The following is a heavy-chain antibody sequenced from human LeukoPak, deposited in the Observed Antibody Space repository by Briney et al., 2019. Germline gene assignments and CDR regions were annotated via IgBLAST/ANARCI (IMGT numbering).Heavy chain of an antibody. Sequence: EPSETLSLTCTVSGGSISSYYWSWIRQPPGMGLEWIGYIYYSGSTNYNPSLKSRVTISVDTSKNQFSLKLSSVTAADTAVYYCARGDKVITTIEWGQGTLVTVSS. CDR1: GGSISSYY. CDR2: IYYSGST. J-gene: IGHJ4*02. V-gene: IGHV4-59*01. CDR3: ARGDKVITTIE. D-gene: IGHD3-22*01.